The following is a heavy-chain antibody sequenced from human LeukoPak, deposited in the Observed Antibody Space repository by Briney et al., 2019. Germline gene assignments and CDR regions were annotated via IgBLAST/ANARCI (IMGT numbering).Heavy chain of an antibody. V-gene: IGHV1-8*02. CDR3: ARRFAMDV. Sequence: ASVKVSCKASGGTFSSYAINWVRQASGQGLEWMGKMNPNNGNADLAQKFQGRVTMTRDTSTSTAYMELSSLTSEDTAVYYCARRFAMDVWGQGTTVTVSS. D-gene: IGHD3-10*01. CDR2: MNPNNGNA. CDR1: GGTFSSYA. J-gene: IGHJ6*02.